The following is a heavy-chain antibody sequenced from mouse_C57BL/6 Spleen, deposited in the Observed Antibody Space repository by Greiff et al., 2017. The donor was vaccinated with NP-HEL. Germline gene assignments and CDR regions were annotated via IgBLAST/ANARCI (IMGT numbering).Heavy chain of an antibody. CDR3: ARHEEGDYDDTYYAMDY. CDR1: GYTFTEYT. Sequence: QVHVKQSGAELVKPGASVKLSCKASGYTFTEYTIHWVKQRSGQGLEWIGWFYPGSGSIKYNEKFKDKATLTADKSSSTVYMELSRLTSEDSAVYFCARHEEGDYDDTYYAMDYWGQGTSVTVSS. V-gene: IGHV1-62-2*01. D-gene: IGHD2-4*01. J-gene: IGHJ4*01. CDR2: FYPGSGSI.